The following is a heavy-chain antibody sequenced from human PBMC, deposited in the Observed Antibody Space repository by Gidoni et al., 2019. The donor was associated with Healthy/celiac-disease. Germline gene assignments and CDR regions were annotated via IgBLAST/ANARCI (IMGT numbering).Heavy chain of an antibody. CDR3: AKVSETYYYDSSGYFPYYFDY. J-gene: IGHJ4*02. CDR2: ISGSGGST. Sequence: EVQLLESGGGLVQPGGSLRLSCAAAGFTFTSYAMGWVRQAPGKGLEWVSAISGSGGSTYYADSVKGRFTISRDNSKNTLYLQMNSLRAEDTAVYYCAKVSETYYYDSSGYFPYYFDYWGQGTLVTVSS. CDR1: GFTFTSYA. V-gene: IGHV3-23*01. D-gene: IGHD3-22*01.